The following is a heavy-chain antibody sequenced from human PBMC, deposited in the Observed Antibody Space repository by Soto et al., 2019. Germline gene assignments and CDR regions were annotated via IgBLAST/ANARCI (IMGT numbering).Heavy chain of an antibody. CDR1: GGSISSYY. D-gene: IGHD3-22*01. J-gene: IGHJ6*02. CDR2: IYTSGST. V-gene: IGHV4-4*07. CDR3: ATVLYDSSGYSSRLGNYYCGMDV. Sequence: LSLTCTVSGGSISSYYWSWIRQPAGKGLEWIGRIYTSGSTNYNPSLKSRVTMSVDTSKNQFSLKLSSVTAADTAVYYCATVLYDSSGYSSRLGNYYCGMDVWGQGTTVTVSS.